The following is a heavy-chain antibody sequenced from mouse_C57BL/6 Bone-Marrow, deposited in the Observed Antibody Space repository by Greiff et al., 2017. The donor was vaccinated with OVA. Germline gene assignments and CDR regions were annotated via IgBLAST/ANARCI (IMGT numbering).Heavy chain of an antibody. CDR2: INPYTGGT. Sequence: DVQLQESGPVLVKPGASVKMSCKASGYTFTDYYMNWVKQSPGKGLEWIGVINPYTGGTSYNQKFKGKATLTVDKSSSTAYMELSSLTSEDSAVYYGAPIYYDSDWYFDVWGTGTTVTVSS. CDR3: APIYYDSDWYFDV. V-gene: IGHV1-19*01. J-gene: IGHJ1*03. CDR1: GYTFTDYY. D-gene: IGHD2-4*01.